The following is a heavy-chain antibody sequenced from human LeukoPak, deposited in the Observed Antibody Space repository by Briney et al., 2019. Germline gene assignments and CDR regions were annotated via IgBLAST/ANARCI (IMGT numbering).Heavy chain of an antibody. J-gene: IGHJ4*02. CDR2: IYYSGST. V-gene: IGHV4-39*02. CDR3: AREIRGSHCNFDY. D-gene: IGHD5-12*01. CDR1: GGSISSTTHY. Sequence: KASETLSLTCTVSGGSISSTTHYWGWIRQPPGKGLEWIGSIYYSGSTYYNPSLRSRVTISVDTSKNQFSLKLNSVTAADTAVYYCAREIRGSHCNFDYWGQGTLVTVSS.